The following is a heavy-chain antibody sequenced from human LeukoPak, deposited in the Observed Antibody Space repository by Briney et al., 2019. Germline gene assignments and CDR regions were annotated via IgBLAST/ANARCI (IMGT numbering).Heavy chain of an antibody. V-gene: IGHV3-30*18. CDR2: ISYDGSNK. D-gene: IGHD1-1*01. CDR1: GFTFSSYG. CDR3: AKAAGTTLDY. Sequence: GGSLRLSCAASGFTFSSYGMHWVRRAPGKGLEWVAVISYDGSNKYYADSVKGRFTISRDNSKNTLYLQMNSLRAEDTAVYYCAKAAGTTLDYWGQGPLVTVSS. J-gene: IGHJ4*02.